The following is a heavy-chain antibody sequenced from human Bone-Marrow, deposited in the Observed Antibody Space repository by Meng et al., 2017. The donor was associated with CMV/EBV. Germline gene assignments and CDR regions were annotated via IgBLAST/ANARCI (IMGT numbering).Heavy chain of an antibody. V-gene: IGHV3-73*01. J-gene: IGHJ5*02. CDR3: ARDVAIYCSGGSCYRGSYWFDP. D-gene: IGHD2-15*01. Sequence: GESLKISCAVSGFTFSGSAMHWVRQASGKGLEWVGRIRSDANNYATAFTASVKGRFTISRDASKNTAYLQMSSLKTEDTAVYYCARDVAIYCSGGSCYRGSYWFDPWGQGTLVIVSS. CDR1: GFTFSGSA. CDR2: IRSDANNYAT.